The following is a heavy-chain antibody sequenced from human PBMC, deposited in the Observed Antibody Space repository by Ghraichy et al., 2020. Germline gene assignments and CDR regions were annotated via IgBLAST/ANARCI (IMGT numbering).Heavy chain of an antibody. Sequence: GGSLRLSCAASRLTFSDYSMNWVRQAPGKGLEWLSYITSSGGTTYYAYSVKGRFTISRDNAKNSLYLQFSRLGDEDTAVYFCAGGSLGSDVDYWGQGTLVTVSS. J-gene: IGHJ4*02. CDR3: AGGSLGSDVDY. D-gene: IGHD6-19*01. V-gene: IGHV3-48*02. CDR2: ITSSGGTT. CDR1: RLTFSDYS.